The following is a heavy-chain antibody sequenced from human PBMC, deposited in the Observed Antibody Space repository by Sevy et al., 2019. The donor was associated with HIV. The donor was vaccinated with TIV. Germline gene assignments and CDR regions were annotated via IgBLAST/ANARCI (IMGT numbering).Heavy chain of an antibody. CDR2: IKQDGSEK. CDR1: GVTFSSYW. D-gene: IGHD3-3*01. V-gene: IGHV3-7*01. J-gene: IGHJ4*02. CDR3: ARADSGGNYYDFWSGYSTSTYYFDY. Sequence: GGSLRLSCAASGVTFSSYWMSWVRQAPGKGLEWVANIKQDGSEKYYVDSVKGRFTISRDNAKNSLYLQMNSLRAEDTAVYYCARADSGGNYYDFWSGYSTSTYYFDYWGQGSLVTVSS.